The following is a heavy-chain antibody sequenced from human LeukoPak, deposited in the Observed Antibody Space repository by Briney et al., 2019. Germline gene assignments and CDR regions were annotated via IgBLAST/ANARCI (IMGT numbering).Heavy chain of an antibody. CDR1: GFTFDDFA. V-gene: IGHV3-9*01. Sequence: GGSLRLSCAASGFTFDDFAMHWVRQAPGKGLEWVSGISWNSGNMAYANSVKGRFTISRDNAKNSLYLQMNSLRAEDTALYYCAKDHCSSTSCYIPYWGQGTLVTVSS. CDR2: ISWNSGNM. D-gene: IGHD2-2*02. CDR3: AKDHCSSTSCYIPY. J-gene: IGHJ4*02.